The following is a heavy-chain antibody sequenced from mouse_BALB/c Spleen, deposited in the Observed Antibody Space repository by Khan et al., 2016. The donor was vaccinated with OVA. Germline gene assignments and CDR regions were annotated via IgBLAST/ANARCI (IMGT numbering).Heavy chain of an antibody. Sequence: VQLKQSGPDLVKTGASVKISCTASGYSFTAYYMNWVRLSHGKSLECIGRINPNTYNINYNQKFKGKAILTVDTSSSTAYMELRSLTSEDAAVDKCAREDDFRASWGQGTLVTVSA. CDR2: INPNTYNI. J-gene: IGHJ3*01. V-gene: IGHV1-18*01. CDR1: GYSFTAYY. CDR3: AREDDFRAS. D-gene: IGHD2-12*01.